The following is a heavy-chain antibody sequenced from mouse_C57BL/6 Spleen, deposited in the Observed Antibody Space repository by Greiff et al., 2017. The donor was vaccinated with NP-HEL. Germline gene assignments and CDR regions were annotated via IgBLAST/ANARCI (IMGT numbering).Heavy chain of an antibody. CDR3: AKIGNYEDYYAMDY. CDR1: GFSLTSYG. D-gene: IGHD2-1*01. CDR2: IWRGGST. J-gene: IGHJ4*01. V-gene: IGHV2-5*01. Sequence: VQLQESGPGLVQPSQSLSITCTVSGFSLTSYGVHWVRQSPGKGLEWLGVIWRGGSTDYNAAFMSRLSITKDNSKSQVFFKMNSLQADDTAIYYCAKIGNYEDYYAMDYWGQGTSVTVSS.